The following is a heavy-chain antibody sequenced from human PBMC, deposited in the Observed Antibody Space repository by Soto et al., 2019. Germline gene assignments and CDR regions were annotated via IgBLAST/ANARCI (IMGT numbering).Heavy chain of an antibody. CDR3: AAATLPGARFYGMDV. CDR2: INHSGST. CDR1: GGSFSGYY. Sequence: PSETLSLTCAVYGGSFSGYYWSWIRQPPGKGLEWIGEINHSGSTNYNPSLKSRVTLSVDTSKNQFSLKLTSVTAADAAVYYCAAATLPGARFYGMDVWGQGSTVTVS. J-gene: IGHJ6*02. V-gene: IGHV4-34*01. D-gene: IGHD2-2*01.